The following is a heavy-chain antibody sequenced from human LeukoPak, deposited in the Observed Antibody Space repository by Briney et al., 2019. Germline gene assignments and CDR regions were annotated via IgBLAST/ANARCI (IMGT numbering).Heavy chain of an antibody. Sequence: GGSLRLSCAASGFTFSSYWMNWARQAPGKGLEWVASINHNGNVNYYVDSVKGRFTISRDNAKNSLYLQMNSLRAEDTAVYYCAREDYGDYSYWGQGTLVTVSS. V-gene: IGHV3-7*01. J-gene: IGHJ4*02. CDR2: INHNGNVN. CDR3: AREDYGDYSY. D-gene: IGHD4-17*01. CDR1: GFTFSSYW.